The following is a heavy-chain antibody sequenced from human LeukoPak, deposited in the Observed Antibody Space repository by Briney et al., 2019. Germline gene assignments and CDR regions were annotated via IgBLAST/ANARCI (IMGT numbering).Heavy chain of an antibody. Sequence: SETLSLTCAVYGGSFSGYYWSWIRQPPGKGLEWLGEINHSGSTNYNPSLKSRVTISVDTSKNQFSLKLSSVTAADTAVYYCARDSYYYDSSGYSIDIWGQGTMVTVSS. D-gene: IGHD3-22*01. V-gene: IGHV4-34*01. CDR3: ARDSYYYDSSGYSIDI. CDR2: INHSGST. J-gene: IGHJ3*02. CDR1: GGSFSGYY.